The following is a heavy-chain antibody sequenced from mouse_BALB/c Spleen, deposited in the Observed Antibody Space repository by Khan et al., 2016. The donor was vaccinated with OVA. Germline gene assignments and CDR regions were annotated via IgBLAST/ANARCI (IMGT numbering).Heavy chain of an antibody. CDR3: ARGASYWYFDV. CDR2: INTYTGEP. Sequence: QIQLVQSGPELKKPGETVKISCKASAYTFTNYGMNWVKQAPGKGLKWMGWINTYTGEPTYTDDFKGRFAFSLETSASTAYLQINNLKNEDMATXFCARGASYWYFDVWGAGTTVTVSS. J-gene: IGHJ1*01. V-gene: IGHV9-1*02. CDR1: AYTFTNYG.